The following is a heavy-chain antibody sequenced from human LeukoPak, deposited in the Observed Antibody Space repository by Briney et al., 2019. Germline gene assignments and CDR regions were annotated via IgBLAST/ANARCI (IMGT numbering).Heavy chain of an antibody. Sequence: ASVKVSCKTSGYTFSGYYIHWVRQAPGQGLEWLGRIDPKSGGTSFAHNFQGRVTMTTDTSISTVYMDLSSLRSDDTAVYYCARDSRVSADYWSQGTLVTVSS. CDR3: ARDSRVSADY. D-gene: IGHD2-8*01. J-gene: IGHJ4*02. CDR1: GYTFSGYY. CDR2: IDPKSGGT. V-gene: IGHV1-2*06.